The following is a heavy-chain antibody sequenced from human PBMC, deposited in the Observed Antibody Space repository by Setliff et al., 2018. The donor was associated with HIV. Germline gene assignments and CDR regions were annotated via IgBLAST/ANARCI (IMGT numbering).Heavy chain of an antibody. V-gene: IGHV4-59*01. J-gene: IGHJ6*03. Sequence: SETLSLTCTVSGGSISGYYWSWIRQPPGKGLEWIGTIFYTGNTNYNPPLKSRVTLSGGMSENQLFLRLTSVTAADTAVYYCVRGFCSSTTCYEDYYYMDVWGKGSKVTVSS. CDR1: GGSISGYY. CDR2: IFYTGNT. CDR3: VRGFCSSTTCYEDYYYMDV. D-gene: IGHD2-2*01.